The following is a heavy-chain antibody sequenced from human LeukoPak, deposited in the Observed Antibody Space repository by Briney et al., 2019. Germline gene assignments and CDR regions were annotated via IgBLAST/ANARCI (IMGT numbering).Heavy chain of an antibody. V-gene: IGHV1-2*02. CDR3: ARDVQGAMTYCGMDV. CDR1: GYIFTGYY. Sequence: ASVKVSCKASGYIFTGYYMHWVRQAPGQGLEWMGWINPNSGGTNYAQKFQGRVTMTRDTSIGTAYMELSRLRSDDTAVYYCARDVQGAMTYCGMDVWGQGTTVTVSS. CDR2: INPNSGGT. J-gene: IGHJ6*02. D-gene: IGHD2-2*01.